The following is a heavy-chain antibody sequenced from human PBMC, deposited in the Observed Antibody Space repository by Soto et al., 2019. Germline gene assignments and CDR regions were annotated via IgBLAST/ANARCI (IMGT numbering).Heavy chain of an antibody. J-gene: IGHJ6*02. CDR2: ISWNSGFI. V-gene: IGHV3-9*01. CDR3: VRDLTGGRGPVAGHQVGYYYAMDV. D-gene: IGHD6-19*01. Sequence: EVQVVESGGGLVQPGRSLRLSCVGSGFTFDDHAMHWVRQAPGKGLEWVSGISWNSGFIGYADSVKGRFTISRDNAKNSLYLQMNSLSAEDTALYFCVRDLTGGRGPVAGHQVGYYYAMDVWGQGTTVTVSS. CDR1: GFTFDDHA.